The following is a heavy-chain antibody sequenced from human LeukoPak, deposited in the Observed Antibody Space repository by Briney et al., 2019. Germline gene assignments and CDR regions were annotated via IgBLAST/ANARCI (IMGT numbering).Heavy chain of an antibody. CDR2: ISGSGGST. J-gene: IGHJ6*04. Sequence: GGSLRLSCAASGFTFSSYAMSWVRQAPGKGLEWVSAISGSGGSTYYADSVKGRFTISRDNSKNTLYLQMTSLRAEDTAVYYCATRYCTISACRASSYKSFDVWGKGTTVTVSS. D-gene: IGHD2-8*01. CDR1: GFTFSSYA. CDR3: ATRYCTISACRASSYKSFDV. V-gene: IGHV3-23*01.